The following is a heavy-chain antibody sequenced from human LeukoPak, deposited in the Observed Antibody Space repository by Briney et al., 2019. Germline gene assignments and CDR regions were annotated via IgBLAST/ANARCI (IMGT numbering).Heavy chain of an antibody. D-gene: IGHD3-10*01. CDR1: GYTFTGYY. CDR3: ARADLWFGELLNFDY. J-gene: IGHJ4*02. CDR2: INPNSGGT. V-gene: IGHV1-2*02. Sequence: ASVKVSCKASGYTFTGYYMHWVRQAPGQGLEWMGWINPNSGGTNYAQKFQGRVTMTRDTSISTAYMELSRLRSDDTAVYYCARADLWFGELLNFDYWGQGTLVTVSS.